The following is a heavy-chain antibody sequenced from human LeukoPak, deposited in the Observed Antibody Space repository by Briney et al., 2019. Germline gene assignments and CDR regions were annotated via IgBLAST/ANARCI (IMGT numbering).Heavy chain of an antibody. CDR3: AKSRRDGFDAFDI. Sequence: GGSLRLSCAASGFTFSSYGMSWVRQAPGKGLEWVSAISGSGGSTYYADSVKGRFTISRDNSKNTLYLQMNSLRAEDTAVYYCAKSRRDGFDAFDIWGQGTMVTVSS. V-gene: IGHV3-23*01. CDR1: GFTFSSYG. J-gene: IGHJ3*02. D-gene: IGHD5-24*01. CDR2: ISGSGGST.